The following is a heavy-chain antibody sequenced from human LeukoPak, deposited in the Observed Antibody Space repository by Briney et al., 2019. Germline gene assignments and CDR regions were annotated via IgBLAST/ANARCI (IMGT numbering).Heavy chain of an antibody. J-gene: IGHJ4*02. D-gene: IGHD2-15*01. CDR2: IYSGGST. Sequence: GGSLRLSCAASGLTVSNNYMKWVRQAPGKGLEWVSLIYSGGSTYYADSVKGRFTISRDNPKNTVYLQMNNLRAEDTAVYYCARDRHCSGGSYSGLWGQGTLVTVSS. CDR1: GLTVSNNY. CDR3: ARDRHCSGGSYSGL. V-gene: IGHV3-53*01.